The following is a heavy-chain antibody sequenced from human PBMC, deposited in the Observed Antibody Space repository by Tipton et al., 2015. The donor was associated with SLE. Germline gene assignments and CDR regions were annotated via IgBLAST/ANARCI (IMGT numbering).Heavy chain of an antibody. CDR1: GGSISSHY. CDR3: ARAGGDGDTNWFDP. D-gene: IGHD4-17*01. V-gene: IGHV4-59*11. Sequence: TLSLTCTVSGGSISSHYWSWIRQPPGKGLEWIGYIYYSGSTNYNPSLKSRVTISVDTSKNQFSLQLSSVTAADTAVYYCARAGGDGDTNWFDPWGQGTLVTVSS. J-gene: IGHJ5*02. CDR2: IYYSGST.